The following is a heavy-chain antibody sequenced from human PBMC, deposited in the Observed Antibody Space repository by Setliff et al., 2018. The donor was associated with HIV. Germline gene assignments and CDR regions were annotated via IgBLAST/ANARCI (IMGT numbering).Heavy chain of an antibody. V-gene: IGHV3-7*03. J-gene: IGHJ4*02. D-gene: IGHD2-15*01. CDR3: ASLFRSCSSSSCFGGGY. CDR2: IKQDGSEK. CDR1: GFTFSNYW. Sequence: GESLKISCEASGFTFSNYWMSWVRQAPGKGLEWVANIKQDGSEKYYVDSVKGRFSISRDNAKKSLYLQMNSLRAEDTAVYYCASLFRSCSSSSCFGGGYWGQGTLVTVSS.